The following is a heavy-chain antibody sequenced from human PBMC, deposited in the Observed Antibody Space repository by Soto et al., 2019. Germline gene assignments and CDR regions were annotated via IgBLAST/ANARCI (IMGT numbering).Heavy chain of an antibody. CDR2: IYPSDSDT. J-gene: IGHJ6*02. CDR3: ARHPYCIRTSCSRFGMDV. Sequence: GESLKISCKGSGYSFTKYWICWVRQMPGKGLEWIGIIYPSDSDTRYSPSFQGQVTISADKSISTAYLQWDSLKASDTAMYYCARHPYCIRTSCSRFGMDVWGQGTTVTVSS. CDR1: GYSFTKYW. V-gene: IGHV5-51*01. D-gene: IGHD2-2*01.